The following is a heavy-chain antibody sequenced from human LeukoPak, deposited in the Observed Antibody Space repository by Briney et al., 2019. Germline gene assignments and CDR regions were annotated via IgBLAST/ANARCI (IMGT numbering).Heavy chain of an antibody. CDR3: AKTRPEYISSSPGFDP. D-gene: IGHD6-6*01. CDR1: GFTFSSYS. CDR2: ISSSSSYI. J-gene: IGHJ5*02. V-gene: IGHV3-21*01. Sequence: GGSLRLSCAASGFTFSSYSMNWVRQAPGKGLEWVSSISSSSSYIYYADSVKGRFTISRDNAKNSLYLQMNSLRAEDTAVYYCAKTRPEYISSSPGFDPWGQGTLVTVSS.